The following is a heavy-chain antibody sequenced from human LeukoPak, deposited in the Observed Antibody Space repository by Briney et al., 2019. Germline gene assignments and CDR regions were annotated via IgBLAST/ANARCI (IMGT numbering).Heavy chain of an antibody. Sequence: GGSLRLSCAASGFTFSSYGMHWVRQAPGKGLEWMAVISYDGSNKYYADSVKGRFTISRDNSKNTLYLQMNSLRAEDTAVYYCANGGWGNWGQGTLVTVSS. CDR2: ISYDGSNK. J-gene: IGHJ4*02. CDR3: ANGGWGN. CDR1: GFTFSSYG. D-gene: IGHD2-15*01. V-gene: IGHV3-30*18.